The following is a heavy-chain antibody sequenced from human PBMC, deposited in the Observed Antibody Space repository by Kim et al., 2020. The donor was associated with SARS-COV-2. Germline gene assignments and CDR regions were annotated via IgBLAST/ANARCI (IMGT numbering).Heavy chain of an antibody. CDR2: IYSGGST. D-gene: IGHD5-18*01. V-gene: IGHV3-53*04. Sequence: GGSLRLSCAASGFTVSSNYMSWVRQAPGKGLEWVSVIYSGGSTYYADSVKGRFTISRHNYKNTLYLQMNSLRAEDTAVYYCARAFSAAMGPDAFDIWGQGTMVTVSS. CDR3: ARAFSAAMGPDAFDI. J-gene: IGHJ3*02. CDR1: GFTVSSNY.